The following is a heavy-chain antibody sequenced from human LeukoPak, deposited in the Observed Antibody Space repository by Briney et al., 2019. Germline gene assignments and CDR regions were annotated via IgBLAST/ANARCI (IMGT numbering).Heavy chain of an antibody. Sequence: GGSLRLSCAGSGFTFHDYTMHWVRQPPGKGLEWVSLIRWDGGEIHYADSLKGRFTISRDNSKNSLFLQMNSLGIEDTALSYCAKGTSNGWGYAFDVWGRGTMVTVSA. CDR1: GFTFHDYT. V-gene: IGHV3-43*01. J-gene: IGHJ3*01. CDR2: IRWDGGEI. D-gene: IGHD5-18*01. CDR3: AKGTSNGWGYAFDV.